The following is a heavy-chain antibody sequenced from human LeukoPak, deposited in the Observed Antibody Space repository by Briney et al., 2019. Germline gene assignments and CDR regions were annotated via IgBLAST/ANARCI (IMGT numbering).Heavy chain of an antibody. CDR1: GGSINSDSYQ. J-gene: IGHJ5*02. V-gene: IGHV4-61*02. Sequence: SETLSLTCTVSGGSINSDSYQWSWIRQPAGKGMEWIGRSYTSGSTNYNPSLKNRATISVDTSKNQFSLKLTSVTAAATAVYSCARGRGGTYYWYDPWGQGTLVTVSS. D-gene: IGHD1-26*01. CDR2: SYTSGST. CDR3: ARGRGGTYYWYDP.